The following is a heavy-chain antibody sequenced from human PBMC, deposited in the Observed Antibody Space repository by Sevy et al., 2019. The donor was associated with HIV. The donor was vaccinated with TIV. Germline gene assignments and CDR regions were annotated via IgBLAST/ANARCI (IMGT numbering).Heavy chain of an antibody. CDR3: ARDCSSTSCLWGLYV. Sequence: GGSLRLSCAASGFTFSTYWMSWVRQAPGKGLEWVANIKKDGSEKYYVDSVKGRFTISRDNAKSSLYLQIKSLRAEDTAVYYCARDCSSTSCLWGLYVWGQGTTVTVSS. CDR1: GFTFSTYW. D-gene: IGHD2-2*01. CDR2: IKKDGSEK. V-gene: IGHV3-7*03. J-gene: IGHJ6*02.